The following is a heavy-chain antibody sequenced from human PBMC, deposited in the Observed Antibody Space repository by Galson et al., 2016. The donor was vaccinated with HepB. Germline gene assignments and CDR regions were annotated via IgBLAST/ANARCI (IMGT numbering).Heavy chain of an antibody. CDR1: GFTFSIYE. Sequence: SLRLSCAASGFTFSIYEMNWVRQAPGEGLVWVSRINGDGSDITYAASVRGRFSISRDNPKNTLYLEMNSLRADDTAVYFCVRGMYYGNQGDYWGQGTLVTVSS. CDR3: VRGMYYGNQGDY. CDR2: INGDGSDI. V-gene: IGHV3-74*01. D-gene: IGHD3-10*01. J-gene: IGHJ4*02.